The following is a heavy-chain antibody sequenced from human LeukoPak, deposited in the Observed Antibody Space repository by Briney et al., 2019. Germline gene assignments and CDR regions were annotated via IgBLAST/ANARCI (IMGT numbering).Heavy chain of an antibody. V-gene: IGHV4-31*03. CDR3: ARGRTRVRYFDL. D-gene: IGHD2-2*01. J-gene: IGHJ2*01. CDR1: GCSISSGGYS. Sequence: SETLSLTCTVSGCSISSGGYSWSWLRQHPGKCLEWIGYIYYSGSTYYNPSLKSRVTISVDTSKNQFSLKLSSVTAADTAVYYCARGRTRVRYFDLWGRGTLVTVSP. CDR2: IYYSGST.